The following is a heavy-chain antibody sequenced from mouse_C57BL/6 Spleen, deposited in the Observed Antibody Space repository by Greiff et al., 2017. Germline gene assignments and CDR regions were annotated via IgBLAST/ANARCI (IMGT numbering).Heavy chain of an antibody. Sequence: QVQLQQPGAELVMPGASVKLSCKASGYTFTSYWMPWVKQRPGQGLEWIGEIDPSDSYTNYNQKFKGKSTLTVDKSSSTAYMQLSSLTSEDSAVYYCARPGTAWFAYWGQGTLVTVSA. V-gene: IGHV1-69*01. CDR3: ARPGTAWFAY. CDR1: GYTFTSYW. D-gene: IGHD4-1*01. CDR2: IDPSDSYT. J-gene: IGHJ3*01.